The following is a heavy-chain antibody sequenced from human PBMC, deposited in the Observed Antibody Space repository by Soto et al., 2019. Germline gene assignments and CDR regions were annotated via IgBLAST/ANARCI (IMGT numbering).Heavy chain of an antibody. CDR2: IYYSGST. Sequence: SETLSLTCTVSGGSISSSGYYWSWIRQHPGKGLEWIGYIYYSGSTYYNPSLKSRVTISVDTSKNQFSLKLSSVTAADTAVYYCAKDPRMVLTRNWFDPWGQGTLVTVSS. J-gene: IGHJ5*02. V-gene: IGHV4-31*03. D-gene: IGHD2-8*01. CDR1: GGSISSSGYY. CDR3: AKDPRMVLTRNWFDP.